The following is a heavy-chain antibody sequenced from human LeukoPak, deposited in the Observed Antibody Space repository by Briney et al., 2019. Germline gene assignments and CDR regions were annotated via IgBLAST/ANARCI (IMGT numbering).Heavy chain of an antibody. D-gene: IGHD4-23*01. V-gene: IGHV3-23*01. J-gene: IGHJ3*01. CDR1: GFTFRVYA. CDR3: AKNSGNHWGDVFDV. Sequence: GGSLRLSCAASGFTFRVYAMTWVRQASGKGLEWVSGISVSGSSTFYADSVKGRFTISRDNSKNTLYLQMNSLRAGDTALYYCAKNSGNHWGDVFDVWGQGTMVTVSS. CDR2: ISVSGSST.